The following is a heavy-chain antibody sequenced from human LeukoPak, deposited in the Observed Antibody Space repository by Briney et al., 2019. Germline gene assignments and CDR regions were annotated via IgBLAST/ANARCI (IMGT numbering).Heavy chain of an antibody. D-gene: IGHD6-19*01. CDR3: AKGRGVAGTLSDY. CDR1: GFTFGSYA. Sequence: GGSLRLSCAASGFTFGSYAMSWVRQAPGKGLEWVSGTSGGGGSTYYADSVKGRFTISRDNSKNTLYLQMNSLRAEDTAVYYCAKGRGVAGTLSDYWCQGTLVTVSS. J-gene: IGHJ4*02. V-gene: IGHV3-23*01. CDR2: TSGGGGST.